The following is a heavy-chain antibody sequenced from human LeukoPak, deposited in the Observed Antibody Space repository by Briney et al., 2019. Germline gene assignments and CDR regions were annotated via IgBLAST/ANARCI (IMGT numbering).Heavy chain of an antibody. J-gene: IGHJ6*03. Sequence: GASVKVSCKVSGSTLTDLSMHWVRQAPGGGLEWMGGFDPEDGGTLYTEKFKGRLTMTEDTSTDTAYMELSSLISDDTAVYYCVTVDIFGDRYYFYMDVWGEGTTVTVSS. CDR1: GSTLTDLS. D-gene: IGHD3-3*01. CDR2: FDPEDGGT. CDR3: VTVDIFGDRYYFYMDV. V-gene: IGHV1-24*01.